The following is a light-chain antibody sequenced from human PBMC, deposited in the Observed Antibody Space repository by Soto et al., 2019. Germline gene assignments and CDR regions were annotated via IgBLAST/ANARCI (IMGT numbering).Light chain of an antibody. Sequence: EIVMTQSPATLSVSPGERVTLSCRASQSISSTLAWHQQRPGQAPRLLIYAVSTRATGIPVRFSGSGSVTESTLTISSLHSEDFAVYYCQKYNDSPPSWTFGQGTKVEIK. CDR3: QKYNDSPPSWT. CDR1: QSISST. J-gene: IGKJ1*01. CDR2: AVS. V-gene: IGKV3-15*01.